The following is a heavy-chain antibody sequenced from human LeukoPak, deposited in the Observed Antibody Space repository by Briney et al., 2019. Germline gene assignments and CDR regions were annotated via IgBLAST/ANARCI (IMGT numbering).Heavy chain of an antibody. CDR1: GFSICSSDYY. CDR3: ARNFDSYNAFDI. CDR2: ISYSGST. Sequence: PSETLSLTCIVSGFSICSSDYYWSWIRQHPTKGLEWIGYISYSGSTYYNPSLKSRVTISVDTSKNHFSLRLSSVTAADTAVYYCARNFDSYNAFDIWGQGTMVTVSS. V-gene: IGHV4-31*02. D-gene: IGHD3-22*01. J-gene: IGHJ3*02.